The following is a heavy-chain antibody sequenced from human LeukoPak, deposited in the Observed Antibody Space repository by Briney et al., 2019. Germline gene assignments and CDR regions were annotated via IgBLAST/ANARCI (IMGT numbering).Heavy chain of an antibody. D-gene: IGHD6-13*01. Sequence: SQTLSLTCTVSGGSISSGDYYWSWIRQPPGTGLEWIGYIYYSGSTYYNPSLKSRVTISVDTSKNQFSLKLSSVTAADTAVYYCARQPVIAAAGVDYCGQGTLVTVSS. CDR3: ARQPVIAAAGVDY. CDR1: GGSISSGDYY. J-gene: IGHJ4*02. V-gene: IGHV4-30-4*08. CDR2: IYYSGST.